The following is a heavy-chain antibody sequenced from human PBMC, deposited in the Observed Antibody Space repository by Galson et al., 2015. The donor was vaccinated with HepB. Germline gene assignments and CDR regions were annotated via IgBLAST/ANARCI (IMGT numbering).Heavy chain of an antibody. CDR3: ARRDDSSWNYYYYGMDV. V-gene: IGHV5-10-1*01. D-gene: IGHD6-13*01. J-gene: IGHJ6*02. CDR2: IDPSDSYT. CDR1: GYSFTSYW. Sequence: QSGAEVKKPGESLRISCKGSGYSFTSYWISWVRQMPGKGLEWMGRIDPSDSYTNYSPSFQGHVTISADKSIGTAYLQWSSLKASDTAMYYCARRDDSSWNYYYYGMDVWGQGTTVTVSS.